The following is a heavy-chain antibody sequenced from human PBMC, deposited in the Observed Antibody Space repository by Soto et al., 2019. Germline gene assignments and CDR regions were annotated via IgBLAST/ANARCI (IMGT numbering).Heavy chain of an antibody. CDR1: GFTFSSYG. V-gene: IGHV3-30*03. CDR2: ISYDGSNK. Sequence: GGSLRLSCAASGFTFSSYGMHWVRQAPGKGLEWVAVISYDGSNKYYADSVKGRFTISRDNSKNTLYLQMNSLRAEDTAVYYCACGISIFEVGTLPSYRGQRTLVPVSA. D-gene: IGHD3-3*01. J-gene: IGHJ4*02. CDR3: ACGISIFEVGTLPSY.